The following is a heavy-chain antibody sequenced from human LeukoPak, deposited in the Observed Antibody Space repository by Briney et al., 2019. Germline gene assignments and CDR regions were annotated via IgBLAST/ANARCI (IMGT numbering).Heavy chain of an antibody. D-gene: IGHD3-10*02. J-gene: IGHJ6*04. V-gene: IGHV3-66*01. CDR3: AELGITMIGGV. Sequence: GGSLRLSCAASGFIVSSDYMSWVRQAPGKGLEWVSDIDSGGSTYYADSVKGRFTISRDNAKNSLYLQMNSLRAEDTAVYYCAELGITMIGGVWGKGTTVTISS. CDR1: GFIVSSDY. CDR2: IDSGGST.